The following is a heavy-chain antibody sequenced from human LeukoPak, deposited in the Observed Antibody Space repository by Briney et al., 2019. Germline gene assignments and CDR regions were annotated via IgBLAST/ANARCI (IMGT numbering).Heavy chain of an antibody. J-gene: IGHJ4*02. D-gene: IGHD3-10*01. Sequence: GSLRLSCAASGFTFSSYWMSWVRQAPGKGLEWIGRIYTSGSTNYNPSLKSRVTMSVDTSKNQFSLKLSSVTAADTAVYYCARVSLVRGAPDYYFDYWGQGTLVTVSS. CDR2: IYTSGST. V-gene: IGHV4-59*10. CDR1: GFTFSSYW. CDR3: ARVSLVRGAPDYYFDY.